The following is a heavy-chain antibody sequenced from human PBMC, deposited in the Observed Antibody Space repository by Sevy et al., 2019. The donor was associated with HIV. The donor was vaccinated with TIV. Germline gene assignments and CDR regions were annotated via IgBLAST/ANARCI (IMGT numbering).Heavy chain of an antibody. CDR2: IWYDGSKK. D-gene: IGHD6-6*01. V-gene: IGHV3-33*01. CDR3: ARGLAALPGYYYGMDV. Sequence: GGSLRLSCAASGFTFSSYGMHWVRQTPGKGLEWVGVIWYDGSKKNYGDSVKGRFTISRDNSKNTPYLQMNSLRAEDTAVYYCARGLAALPGYYYGMDVWGQGTTVTVSS. CDR1: GFTFSSYG. J-gene: IGHJ6*02.